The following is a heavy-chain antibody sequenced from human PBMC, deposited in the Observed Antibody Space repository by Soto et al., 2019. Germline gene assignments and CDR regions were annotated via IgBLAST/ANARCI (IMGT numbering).Heavy chain of an antibody. CDR1: GFAFISYT. Sequence: WGSLRLSCAASGFAFISYTMNCFGHAPFKGLEWVSSVSSSSTYIYYADSVKGRFTISRDNAKNSLYLQMNSLRAEDTAIYYCARGSHSTTWYGGQFDYWGQGTLVTVSS. CDR2: VSSSSTYI. D-gene: IGHD6-13*01. J-gene: IGHJ4*02. V-gene: IGHV3-21*01. CDR3: ARGSHSTTWYGGQFDY.